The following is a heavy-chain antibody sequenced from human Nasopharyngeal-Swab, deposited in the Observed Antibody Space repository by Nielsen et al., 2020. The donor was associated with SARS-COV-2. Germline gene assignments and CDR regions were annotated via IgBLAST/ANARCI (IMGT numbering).Heavy chain of an antibody. Sequence: PETLSLTCTVSGGSISSGGYYWSWVRQHPGKGLEWIGYIYYSGSTNYNPSLKSRVTISVDTSKNQFSLKLSSVTAADTAVYYCARDSTPVYYYYYMDVWGKGPRSPSP. D-gene: IGHD2-15*01. CDR3: ARDSTPVYYYYYMDV. CDR1: GGSISSGGYY. V-gene: IGHV4-61*08. J-gene: IGHJ6*03. CDR2: IYYSGST.